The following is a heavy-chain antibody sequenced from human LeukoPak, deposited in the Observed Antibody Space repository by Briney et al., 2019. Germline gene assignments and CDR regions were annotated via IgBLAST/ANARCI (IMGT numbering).Heavy chain of an antibody. Sequence: QPGGSLRFSCAASGFTFSSYAMSWVRQAPGKGLEWVSAISGSGGSTYYADSVKGRFTISRDNSKNTLYLQMNSLRAEDTAVYYCAKDPHITIFGVVINPPYYFDYWGQGTLVTVSS. CDR3: AKDPHITIFGVVINPPYYFDY. D-gene: IGHD3-3*01. CDR2: ISGSGGST. CDR1: GFTFSSYA. J-gene: IGHJ4*02. V-gene: IGHV3-23*01.